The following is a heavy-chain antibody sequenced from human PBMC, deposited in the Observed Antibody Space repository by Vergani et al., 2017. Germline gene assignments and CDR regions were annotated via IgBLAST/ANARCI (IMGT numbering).Heavy chain of an antibody. D-gene: IGHD2-2*01. CDR3: ARHRCSSTSCYSDWFDP. CDR2: IDPSDSYT. V-gene: IGHV5-10-1*03. J-gene: IGHJ5*02. CDR1: GYSFTSYW. Sequence: EVQLVQSGAEVKKPGESLRISCKGSGYSFTSYWISWVRQMPGKGLEWRGRIDPSDSYTNYSPSFQGHVTISADKSISTAYLQWSSLKASDTAMYYCARHRCSSTSCYSDWFDPWGQGTLVTVSS.